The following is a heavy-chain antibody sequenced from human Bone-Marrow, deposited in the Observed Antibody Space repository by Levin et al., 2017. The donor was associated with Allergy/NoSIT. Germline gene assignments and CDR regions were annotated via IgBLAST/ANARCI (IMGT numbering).Heavy chain of an antibody. Sequence: SCAASGFTFSDYYMSWIRQAPGKGLEWVSYISSSGSTIYYADSVKGRFTISRDNAKNSLYLQMNSLRAEDTAVYYCARGSQWLAPYGMDVWGQGTTVTVSS. V-gene: IGHV3-11*01. J-gene: IGHJ6*02. CDR1: GFTFSDYY. CDR2: ISSSGSTI. D-gene: IGHD6-19*01. CDR3: ARGSQWLAPYGMDV.